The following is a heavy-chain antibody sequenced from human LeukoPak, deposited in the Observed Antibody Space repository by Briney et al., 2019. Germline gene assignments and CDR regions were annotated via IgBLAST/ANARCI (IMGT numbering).Heavy chain of an antibody. Sequence: GWSLRLSCAASGFTFDNYGMSSLRQAPGKGLEWVSGINWNGGSTGYADSVKGRFNISRVNAKNSLYLQMNSLRAEDTALYYYSRDLGVGFDYWGQGTLVTVSS. CDR1: GFTFDNYG. D-gene: IGHD3-16*01. CDR3: SRDLGVGFDY. CDR2: INWNGGST. J-gene: IGHJ4*02. V-gene: IGHV3-20*04.